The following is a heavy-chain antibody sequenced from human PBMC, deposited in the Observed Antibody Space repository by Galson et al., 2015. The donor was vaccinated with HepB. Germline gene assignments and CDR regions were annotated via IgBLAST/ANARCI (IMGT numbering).Heavy chain of an antibody. Sequence: SVKVSCKTSGGTFSSYAISWVRQAPGQGLEWMGRIIPILGIANYAQKFQGRVTITADKSTSTAYMELSSLRSEDTDVYYCASVAAAGNDYWGQGTLVTVSS. V-gene: IGHV1-69*04. D-gene: IGHD6-25*01. CDR1: GGTFSSYA. CDR3: ASVAAAGNDY. CDR2: IIPILGIA. J-gene: IGHJ4*02.